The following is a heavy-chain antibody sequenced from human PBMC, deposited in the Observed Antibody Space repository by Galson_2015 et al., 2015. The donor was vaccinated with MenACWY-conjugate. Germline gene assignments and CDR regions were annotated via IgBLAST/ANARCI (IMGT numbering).Heavy chain of an antibody. J-gene: IGHJ4*02. V-gene: IGHV6-1*01. CDR2: TYYTSRWYT. D-gene: IGHD3-9*01. CDR3: AREVLNIFDS. CDR1: GDSVSGTNVA. Sequence: CAISGDSVSGTNVAWNWIRQSPSRGLEWLGRTYYTSRWYTNYAMSVTRRIAITQATSKNQVTLHLNSVTPEETAVYYCAREVLNIFDSWGQGTLVTVSS.